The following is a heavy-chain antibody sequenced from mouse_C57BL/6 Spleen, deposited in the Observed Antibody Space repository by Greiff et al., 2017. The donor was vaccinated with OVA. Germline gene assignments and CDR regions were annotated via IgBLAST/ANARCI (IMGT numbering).Heavy chain of an antibody. CDR2: IDPSDSYT. J-gene: IGHJ4*01. D-gene: IGHD3-1*01. V-gene: IGHV1-69*01. Sequence: QVQLKQPGAELVMPGASVKLSCKASGYTFTSYWMHWVKQRPGQGLEWIGEIDPSDSYTNYNQKFKGKSTLTVDKSSSTAYMQLSSLTSEDSAVYYCAPGPTMDYWGQGTSVTVSS. CDR3: APGPTMDY. CDR1: GYTFTSYW.